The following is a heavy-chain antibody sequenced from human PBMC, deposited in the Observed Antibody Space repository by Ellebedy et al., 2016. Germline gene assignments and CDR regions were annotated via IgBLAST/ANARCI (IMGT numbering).Heavy chain of an antibody. CDR2: ISWNSAAI. D-gene: IGHD3-10*01. J-gene: IGHJ4*02. V-gene: IGHV3-9*01. CDR1: GFTFADYA. Sequence: GGSLRLSXATSGFTFADYALHWVRQVPGKGLEWVPGISWNSAAIGYGEAVKGRFTISRDSAKNYLYLQMNSLRVEDTALYFCAKGTMDYLHHWGQGTLVTVSS. CDR3: AKGTMDYLHH.